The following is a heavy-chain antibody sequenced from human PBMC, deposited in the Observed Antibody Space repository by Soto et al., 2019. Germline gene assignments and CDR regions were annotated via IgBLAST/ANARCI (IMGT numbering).Heavy chain of an antibody. J-gene: IGHJ4*02. Sequence: QVQLQQWGAGLLKPSETLSLTCAVYGGSFSGYYWSWIRQPPGKGLEWIGEINHSGSTNYNPSLKRRVPISVDTSKNQFSLKLSSVTAADTAVYYCARESPYSSSWYHDYWGQGTLVTVSS. CDR3: ARESPYSSSWYHDY. CDR1: GGSFSGYY. D-gene: IGHD6-13*01. CDR2: INHSGST. V-gene: IGHV4-34*01.